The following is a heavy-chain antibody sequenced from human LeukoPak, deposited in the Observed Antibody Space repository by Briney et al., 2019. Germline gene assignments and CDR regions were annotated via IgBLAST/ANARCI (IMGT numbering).Heavy chain of an antibody. J-gene: IGHJ6*02. D-gene: IGHD5-18*01. Sequence: KPSETLSLTCAVYGGSFSGHYWSWIRQPPGKGLEWIGEINHSGSTNYNPSLKSRVTISVDTSKNQFSLKLSSVTAADTAVYYCARARFYSYGGYYYYYGMDVWGQGTTVTVSS. CDR1: GGSFSGHY. V-gene: IGHV4-34*01. CDR2: INHSGST. CDR3: ARARFYSYGGYYYYYGMDV.